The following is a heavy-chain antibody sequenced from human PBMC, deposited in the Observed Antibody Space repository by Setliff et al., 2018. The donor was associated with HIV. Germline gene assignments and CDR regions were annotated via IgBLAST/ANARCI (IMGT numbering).Heavy chain of an antibody. V-gene: IGHV4-38-2*02. CDR1: GYSISSDYY. Sequence: SETLSLTCTVSGYSISSDYYRGWIRQPPGKGLEWIGNIYHSGSTYYNPSLKSRVTISVDTSKNQFSLKLSSVTAADTAVYYCARWPPHRSSDYDQEYYFDYWGQGTLVTVSS. CDR2: IYHSGST. D-gene: IGHD3-22*01. CDR3: ARWPPHRSSDYDQEYYFDY. J-gene: IGHJ4*02.